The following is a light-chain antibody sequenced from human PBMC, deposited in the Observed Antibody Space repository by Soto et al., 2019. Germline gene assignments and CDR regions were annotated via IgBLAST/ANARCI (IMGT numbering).Light chain of an antibody. J-gene: IGLJ2*01. V-gene: IGLV1-40*01. Sequence: QSVLTQPPSVSGAPGQRVTISCTGSSSNIGAGYDVHWYQQVPGTAPRLLIYRSTNRPSGVPDRFSGSKSDTSASLAITGLQAEDEADYYCQSYDSGLLHVKFGAGTKVTVL. CDR1: SSNIGAGYD. CDR3: QSYDSGLLHVK. CDR2: RST.